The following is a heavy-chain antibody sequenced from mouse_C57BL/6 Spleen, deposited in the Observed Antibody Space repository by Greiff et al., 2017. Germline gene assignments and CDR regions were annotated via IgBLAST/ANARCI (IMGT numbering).Heavy chain of an antibody. V-gene: IGHV7-3*01. D-gene: IGHD1-1*01. CDR1: GFTFTDYY. Sequence: EVHLVESGGGLVQPGGSLSLSCAASGFTFTDYYMSWVRQPPGKALEWLGFIRNKANGYTTEYSASVKGRFTISRDNSQSILYLQMNALRAEDSATYYCARYRYYGSSGYFDVWGTGTTVTVSS. J-gene: IGHJ1*03. CDR3: ARYRYYGSSGYFDV. CDR2: IRNKANGYTT.